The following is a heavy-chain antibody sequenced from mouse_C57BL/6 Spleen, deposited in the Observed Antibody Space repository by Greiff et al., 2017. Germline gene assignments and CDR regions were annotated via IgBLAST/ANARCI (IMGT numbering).Heavy chain of an antibody. CDR3: ARKEITTVVATGDY. CDR1: GYTFTSYW. Sequence: QVQLQQPGAELVKPGASVKLSCKASGYTFTSYWMQWVKQRPGQGLEWIGEIDPSDSYTNYNQKFKGKATLTVDTSSSTAYLQLSSLTSEDSAVYYCARKEITTVVATGDYWGKGTTLTVSS. V-gene: IGHV1-50*01. D-gene: IGHD1-1*01. J-gene: IGHJ2*01. CDR2: IDPSDSYT.